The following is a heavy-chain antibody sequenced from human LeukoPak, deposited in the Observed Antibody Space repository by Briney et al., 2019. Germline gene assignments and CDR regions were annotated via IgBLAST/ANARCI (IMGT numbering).Heavy chain of an antibody. CDR2: TYCRSKWYN. CDR3: ARAGSVLLWFGELNPLDY. V-gene: IGHV6-1*01. D-gene: IGHD3-10*01. CDR1: GDSVSSNSAA. Sequence: SQTLSLTCAISGDSVSSNSAAWNWIRQSPSRGLEWLGRTYCRSKWYNDYAVSVKSRITINPDTSKNQFSLQLNSVTPEDTAVYYCARAGSVLLWFGELNPLDYWGQGTLVTVSS. J-gene: IGHJ4*02.